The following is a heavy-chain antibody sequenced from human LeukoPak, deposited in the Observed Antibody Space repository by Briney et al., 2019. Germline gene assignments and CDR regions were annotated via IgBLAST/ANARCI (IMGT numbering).Heavy chain of an antibody. J-gene: IGHJ4*02. V-gene: IGHV3-53*01. CDR1: GFTVSSNY. Sequence: PGGSLRLSCAASGFTVSSNYMTWVRQAPGKGLEWVSVLYSGGTTYYADSVKGRSTISRDNSKNTLYLQMNSLRAEDTAVYYCARGRWWFDYWGQGTLVTVSS. CDR3: ARGRWWFDY. D-gene: IGHD2-8*02. CDR2: LYSGGTT.